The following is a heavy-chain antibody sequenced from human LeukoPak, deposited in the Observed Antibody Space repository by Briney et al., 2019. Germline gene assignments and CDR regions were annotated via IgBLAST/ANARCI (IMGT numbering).Heavy chain of an antibody. CDR2: INHSGST. D-gene: IGHD3-9*01. Sequence: SETLSLTCAVYGGSFSGYYWSWIRQPPGKGLEWIGEINHSGSTNYNPSLKSRVTISVDTSKNQFSLKLSSVTAADTAVYYCARLPAYYDILTGDYYYYYYMDVWGKGTTVTISS. V-gene: IGHV4-34*01. CDR1: GGSFSGYY. J-gene: IGHJ6*03. CDR3: ARLPAYYDILTGDYYYYYYMDV.